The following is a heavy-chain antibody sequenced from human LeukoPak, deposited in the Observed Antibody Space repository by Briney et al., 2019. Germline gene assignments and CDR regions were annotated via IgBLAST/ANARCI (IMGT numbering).Heavy chain of an antibody. V-gene: IGHV3-74*01. J-gene: IGHJ2*01. D-gene: IGHD1-26*01. CDR2: INGDGTST. CDR3: ANSGVGVVPAFYLDL. CDR1: GFTFSNYW. Sequence: PGGSLRLSCDASGFTFSNYWMHWVRHAPGKGLVWVSRINGDGTSTAYADSVKGRFTISRDNAKNTLYLQMNSLRAEDGAVYYCANSGVGVVPAFYLDLWGRGTLVTVSS.